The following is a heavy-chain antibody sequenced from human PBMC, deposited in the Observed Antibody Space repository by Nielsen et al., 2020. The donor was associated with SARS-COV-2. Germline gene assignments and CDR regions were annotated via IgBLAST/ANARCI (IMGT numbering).Heavy chain of an antibody. CDR3: ARDVIAAVPVGV. V-gene: IGHV4-39*07. CDR2: IYYSGST. J-gene: IGHJ6*02. Sequence: SETLSLTCTVSGGSISSTSYYWGWIRQPPGKGLEWIGSIYYSGSTYYSPSLKSRITISVDTSKNQFSLKLTSVTAADTAVYYCARDVIAAVPVGVWGQGTTVTVSS. CDR1: GGSISSTSYY. D-gene: IGHD6-13*01.